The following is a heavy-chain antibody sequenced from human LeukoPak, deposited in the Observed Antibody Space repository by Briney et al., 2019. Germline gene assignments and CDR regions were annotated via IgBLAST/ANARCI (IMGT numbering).Heavy chain of an antibody. Sequence: GGSLRLSCAASGFTFDDYAMHWVRQAPGKGLEWVSGISWNSGSIGYADSVKGRFTTSRDNAKNSLYLQMNSLRAEDTALYYCAKDIVSLQNSGSVDYWGQGTLVTVSS. D-gene: IGHD1-26*01. CDR2: ISWNSGSI. CDR1: GFTFDDYA. V-gene: IGHV3-9*01. J-gene: IGHJ4*02. CDR3: AKDIVSLQNSGSVDY.